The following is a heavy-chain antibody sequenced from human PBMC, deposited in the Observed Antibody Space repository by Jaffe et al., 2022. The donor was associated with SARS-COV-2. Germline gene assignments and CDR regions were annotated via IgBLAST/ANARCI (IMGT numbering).Heavy chain of an antibody. J-gene: IGHJ4*02. D-gene: IGHD3-22*01. CDR2: IYYSGST. CDR3: ASYHSKGRALDC. Sequence: QLQLQESGPGLVKPSETLSLTCTVSGGSISSSSYYWGWIRQPPGKGLEWIGSIYYSGSTYYNPSLKSRVTISVDTSKNQFSLKMSSVTAADTAVYYCASYHSKGRALDCWGQGTLVTVSS. CDR1: GGSISSSSYY. V-gene: IGHV4-39*01.